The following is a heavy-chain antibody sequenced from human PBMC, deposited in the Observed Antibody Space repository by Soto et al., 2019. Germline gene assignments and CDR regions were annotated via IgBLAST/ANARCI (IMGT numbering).Heavy chain of an antibody. CDR3: AREGLDVMFDY. D-gene: IGHD3-16*01. Sequence: ASLKVSCKASGGTFSIYAISWVRQAPGQGLEWMGGIIPIFGTANYAQKFQGRVTITADESTSTAYMELSSLRSEDTAVYYCAREGLDVMFDYWGQGTLVTVSS. CDR2: IIPIFGTA. J-gene: IGHJ4*02. CDR1: GGTFSIYA. V-gene: IGHV1-69*13.